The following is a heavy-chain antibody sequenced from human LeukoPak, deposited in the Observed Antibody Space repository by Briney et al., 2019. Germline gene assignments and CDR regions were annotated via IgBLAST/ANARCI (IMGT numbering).Heavy chain of an antibody. CDR1: GFTFSSYG. CDR2: ISYDGSNK. Sequence: GGSLRLSCAASGFTFSSYGMHWVRQAPSKGLEWVAVISYDGSNKYYADSVKGRFTISRDNSKNTLYLQMNSLRAEDTAVYYCAKVTYYDILGGFDYWGQGTLVTVSS. V-gene: IGHV3-30*18. J-gene: IGHJ4*02. D-gene: IGHD3-9*01. CDR3: AKVTYYDILGGFDY.